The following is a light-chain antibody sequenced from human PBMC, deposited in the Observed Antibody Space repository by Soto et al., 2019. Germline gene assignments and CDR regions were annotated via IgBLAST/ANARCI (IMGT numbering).Light chain of an antibody. CDR1: QSISGS. Sequence: DIQMTQSPSTLSASVGDRVTITCRASQSISGSLAWYQQKPGKAPKLLIYEASNLKSGFPSRFSGSGSGTEYTLTISSLQPDDSASYYCQQYNGFWTFGQGTRVEIK. J-gene: IGKJ1*01. V-gene: IGKV1-5*03. CDR3: QQYNGFWT. CDR2: EAS.